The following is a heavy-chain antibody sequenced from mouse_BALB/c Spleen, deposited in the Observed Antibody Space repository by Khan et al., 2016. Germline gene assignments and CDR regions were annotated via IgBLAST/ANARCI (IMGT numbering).Heavy chain of an antibody. Sequence: EVELVESGGGLVQPGGSRKLSCAASGFTFSSFGMHWVRQAPEKGLEWVAYISGGSSTIYYADTVKGRFTISRDNPKNTLFLQMTSLRSEDTSMYYGARYYRYDYAMDYWGQGTSVTVSS. V-gene: IGHV5-17*02. CDR3: ARYYRYDYAMDY. CDR2: ISGGSSTI. CDR1: GFTFSSFG. J-gene: IGHJ4*01. D-gene: IGHD2-14*01.